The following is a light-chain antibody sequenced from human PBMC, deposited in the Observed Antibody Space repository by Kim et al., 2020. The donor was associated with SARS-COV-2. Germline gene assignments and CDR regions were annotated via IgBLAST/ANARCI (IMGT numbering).Light chain of an antibody. CDR2: GAS. V-gene: IGKV3-15*01. Sequence: EIVMTQSPATLSVSPGERATLSCRASQSVSSNLAWYQQKPGQAPRLLIYGASTRATGIPARFSGSGSGTEFTLTISSLQSEDFAVYYCQQYNNWPPTKTFGHGTKVDIK. CDR3: QQYNNWPPTKT. J-gene: IGKJ1*01. CDR1: QSVSSN.